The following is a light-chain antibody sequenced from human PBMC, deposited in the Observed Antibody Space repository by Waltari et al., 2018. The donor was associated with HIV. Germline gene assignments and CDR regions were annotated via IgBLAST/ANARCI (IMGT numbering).Light chain of an antibody. V-gene: IGLV3-25*03. J-gene: IGLJ2*01. Sequence: SYDLTQPPSVSVSPGQTARITCSGDALTKQYVYWYQQKPGQAPVLVISKDNERPSGIPSRFSGFSSGTTVTLTISGVHAEDEADYYCQSADNSGTYDVVFGGGTKLTVL. CDR2: KDN. CDR1: ALTKQY. CDR3: QSADNSGTYDVV.